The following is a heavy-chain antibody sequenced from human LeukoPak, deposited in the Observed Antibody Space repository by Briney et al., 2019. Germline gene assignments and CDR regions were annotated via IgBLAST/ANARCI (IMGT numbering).Heavy chain of an antibody. Sequence: GGSLRLSCAASGFTFSNAWMSWVRQAPGRGLEWGGRIKSKTDGGTTDYAAPVKGRFTISRDDSKNTLYLQMNSLKTEDTAVYYCTTRQNYYDSSGYYSSLYYFDYWGQGTLVTVSS. V-gene: IGHV3-15*01. CDR2: IKSKTDGGTT. CDR1: GFTFSNAW. J-gene: IGHJ4*02. CDR3: TTRQNYYDSSGYYSSLYYFDY. D-gene: IGHD3-22*01.